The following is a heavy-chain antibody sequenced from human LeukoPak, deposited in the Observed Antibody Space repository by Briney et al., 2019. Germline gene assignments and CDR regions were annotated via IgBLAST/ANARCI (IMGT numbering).Heavy chain of an antibody. V-gene: IGHV3-74*01. Sequence: TGGSLRLSCAASGFTFNSYWMHWVRQVPGKGLVWVSRINSDGSRTSYGDSVKGRFTISRDSARSTLYLQMNSLRADDTAVYFCARGAESDYWGQGTLVTVSS. CDR2: INSDGSRT. J-gene: IGHJ4*02. CDR1: GFTFNSYW. CDR3: ARGAESDY.